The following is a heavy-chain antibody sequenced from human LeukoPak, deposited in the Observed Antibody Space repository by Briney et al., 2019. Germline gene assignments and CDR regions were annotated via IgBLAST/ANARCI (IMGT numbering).Heavy chain of an antibody. D-gene: IGHD3-10*01. CDR3: ARVFSSSGVWNYYYYYDMDV. V-gene: IGHV1-18*01. Sequence: GASVKVSYKASGYTFTSYGISWVRQAPGQGLEWMGWISAYNGNTNYAQKLQGRVTMTTDTSTSTAYMELRSPRSDDTAVYYCARVFSSSGVWNYYYYYDMDVWGKGTTVTISS. CDR2: ISAYNGNT. CDR1: GYTFTSYG. J-gene: IGHJ6*03.